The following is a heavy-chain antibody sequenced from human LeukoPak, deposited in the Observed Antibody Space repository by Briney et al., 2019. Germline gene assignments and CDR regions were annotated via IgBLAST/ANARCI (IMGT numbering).Heavy chain of an antibody. Sequence: SETLSLTCTVSGGSISSYYWSWIRQPAGKGLEWIGEINHSGSTNYNPSPKSRVTISVDTSKNQFSLKLSSVTAADTAVYYCARGVVPAALDYWGQGTLVTVSS. J-gene: IGHJ4*02. CDR3: ARGVVPAALDY. V-gene: IGHV4-34*01. D-gene: IGHD2-2*01. CDR2: INHSGST. CDR1: GGSISSYY.